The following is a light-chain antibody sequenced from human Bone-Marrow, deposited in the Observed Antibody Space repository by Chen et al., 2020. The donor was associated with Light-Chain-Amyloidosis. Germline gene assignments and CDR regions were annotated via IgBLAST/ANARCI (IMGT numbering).Light chain of an antibody. J-gene: IGKJ4*01. CDR1: QTISSNY. Sequence: EIVLTQSPGTLSLSPGEGANLSCRASQTISSNYLTWYQQKFGQAPRLLIYGSSSRATGIPDRFTGSGSGTDFTLTINSLEPEDLAMYYCQQYSTSPLAFGGGTRVEIK. CDR3: QQYSTSPLA. V-gene: IGKV3-20*01. CDR2: GSS.